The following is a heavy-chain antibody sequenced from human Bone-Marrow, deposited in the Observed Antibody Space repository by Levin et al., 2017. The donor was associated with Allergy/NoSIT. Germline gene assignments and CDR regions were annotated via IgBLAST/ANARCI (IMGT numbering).Heavy chain of an antibody. Sequence: AGGSLRLSCAASGFTFSSYAMSWVRQAPGKGLEWVSAISGSGGSTYYADSVKGRFTISRDNSKNTLYLQMNSLRAEDTAVYYCAKLGYIWGSRRGFDYWGQGTLVTVSS. CDR2: ISGSGGST. CDR3: AKLGYIWGSRRGFDY. J-gene: IGHJ4*02. CDR1: GFTFSSYA. D-gene: IGHD3-16*01. V-gene: IGHV3-23*01.